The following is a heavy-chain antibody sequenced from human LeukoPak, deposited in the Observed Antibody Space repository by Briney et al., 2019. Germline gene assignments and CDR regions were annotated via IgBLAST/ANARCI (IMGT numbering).Heavy chain of an antibody. J-gene: IGHJ3*02. CDR3: ARRPRQYGAFDI. CDR2: IYYSGIT. Sequence: SETLSLTCAVSGGSISSSSYYWGWIRQPPGKGLEWIGSIYYSGITYYNPPLKRRVTISVDTSKNNFSLKLSSVTAADTAVYYCARRPRQYGAFDIWGQGTMVTVSS. V-gene: IGHV4-39*02. D-gene: IGHD4-17*01. CDR1: GGSISSSSYY.